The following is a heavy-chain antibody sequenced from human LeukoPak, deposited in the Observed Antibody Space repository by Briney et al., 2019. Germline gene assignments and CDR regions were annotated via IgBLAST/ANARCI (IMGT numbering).Heavy chain of an antibody. Sequence: SETLSLTCTVSGGSISSYYWSWIRQHPGKGLEWIGYIYYSGSTYYNPSLKSRVTISVDTSKNQFSLKLSSVTAADTAVYYCARTTVVTANAGTPIEYYFDYWGQGTLVTVSS. CDR2: IYYSGST. V-gene: IGHV4-59*06. CDR1: GGSISSYY. CDR3: ARTTVVTANAGTPIEYYFDY. D-gene: IGHD4-23*01. J-gene: IGHJ4*02.